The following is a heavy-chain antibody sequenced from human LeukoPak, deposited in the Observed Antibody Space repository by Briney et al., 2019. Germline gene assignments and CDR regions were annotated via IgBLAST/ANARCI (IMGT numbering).Heavy chain of an antibody. CDR2: ISSSSSYI. J-gene: IGHJ5*02. CDR3: ARAKSSHYGSGSYYNWFDP. CDR1: GFTFSSYS. D-gene: IGHD3-10*01. V-gene: IGHV3-21*01. Sequence: PGGSLRLSCAASGFTFSSYSMNWVRQAPGKGLEWVSSISSSSSYIYYADSVKGRFTISRDNAKNSLYLQMNSLRAEDTAVYYCARAKSSHYGSGSYYNWFDPWGQGTLVTVSS.